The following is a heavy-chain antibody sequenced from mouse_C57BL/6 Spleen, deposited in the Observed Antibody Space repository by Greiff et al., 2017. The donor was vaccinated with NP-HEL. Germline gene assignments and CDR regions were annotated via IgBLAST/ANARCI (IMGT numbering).Heavy chain of an antibody. Sequence: VQLQQSGAELARPGASVKLSCKASGYTFTSYGISWVKQRTGQGLEWIGEIYPRSGNTYYNEKFKGKATLTADKSSSTAYMELRSLTSEDSAVYFCARHDYDYAWFAYWGQGTLVTVSA. CDR3: ARHDYDYAWFAY. CDR2: IYPRSGNT. J-gene: IGHJ3*01. D-gene: IGHD2-4*01. V-gene: IGHV1-81*01. CDR1: GYTFTSYG.